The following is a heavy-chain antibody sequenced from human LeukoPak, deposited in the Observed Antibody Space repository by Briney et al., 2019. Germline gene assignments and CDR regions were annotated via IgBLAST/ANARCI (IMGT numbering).Heavy chain of an antibody. CDR1: GFTFSTYA. CDR2: ISYDGSNK. V-gene: IGHV3-30-3*02. CDR3: SKPYSSASHYYYGLDV. D-gene: IGHD6-25*01. J-gene: IGHJ6*02. Sequence: GRSLRLSCAASGFTFSTYAIHWVRQAPGKGLEWVAVISYDGSNKYYADSVKGRFTISRDNSKNTLYLQMNSLRAEDTAVYYCSKPYSSASHYYYGLDVWGQGTTVTVSS.